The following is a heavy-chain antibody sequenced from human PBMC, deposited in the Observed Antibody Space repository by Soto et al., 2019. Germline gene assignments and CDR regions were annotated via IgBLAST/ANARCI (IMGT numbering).Heavy chain of an antibody. CDR3: AREAGVAIFGVVSYYGMDV. CDR1: GYTFTNYY. D-gene: IGHD3-3*02. CDR2: INPSGST. V-gene: IGHV1-46*01. Sequence: ASVKVSCKASGYTFTNYYIHWVRQAPGQGLARMGIINPSGSTTYAQKFQGRVTRTRDTSTSTVYMELSRLRSEDAAVYYCAREAGVAIFGVVSYYGMDVWGQGTTVTVSS. J-gene: IGHJ6*02.